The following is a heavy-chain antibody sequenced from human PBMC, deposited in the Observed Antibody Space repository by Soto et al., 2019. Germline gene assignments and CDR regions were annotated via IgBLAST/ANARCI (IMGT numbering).Heavy chain of an antibody. CDR3: ERGRDCSSTSCYRDYYYSMDV. Sequence: SQTLSLTCAISGDTVSSNSGAWNWVRQSPSRGLEWLGRTYYRSKWYNDYAVSVKSRITINPDTSKNQFSLQLNSVTPEDTAVYYCERGRDCSSTSCYRDYYYSMDVWGHGTTVTVSS. J-gene: IGHJ6*02. V-gene: IGHV6-1*01. D-gene: IGHD2-2*01. CDR1: GDTVSSNSGA. CDR2: TYYRSKWYN.